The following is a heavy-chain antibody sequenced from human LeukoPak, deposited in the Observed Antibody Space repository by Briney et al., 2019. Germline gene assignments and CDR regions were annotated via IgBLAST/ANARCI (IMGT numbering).Heavy chain of an antibody. Sequence: SETLSLTCTVSGGSISSYYWSWIRQPPGKGLEWIGYIYYSGSTNYNPSLKSRVTISVDTSKNQFSLKLSSVTAADTAVYYCAACGYSYDLFDYWGQGTLVTVSS. CDR2: IYYSGST. V-gene: IGHV4-59*01. D-gene: IGHD5-18*01. J-gene: IGHJ4*02. CDR3: AACGYSYDLFDY. CDR1: GGSISSYY.